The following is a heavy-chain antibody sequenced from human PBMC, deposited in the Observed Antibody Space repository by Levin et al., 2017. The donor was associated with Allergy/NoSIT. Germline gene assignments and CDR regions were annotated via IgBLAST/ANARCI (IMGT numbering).Heavy chain of an antibody. V-gene: IGHV4-31*03. Sequence: SETLSLTCTVYGDSVNKADAYWTWIRQHPGTGLEWIGNVYYTGHAFYNPSLKGRGSISSDTATNEVYLTLTSVTAADTAFYYCATGELWFDYWGQGTLVTVSS. J-gene: IGHJ5*01. CDR3: ATGELWFDY. CDR1: GDSVNKADAY. CDR2: VYYTGHA. D-gene: IGHD1-1*01.